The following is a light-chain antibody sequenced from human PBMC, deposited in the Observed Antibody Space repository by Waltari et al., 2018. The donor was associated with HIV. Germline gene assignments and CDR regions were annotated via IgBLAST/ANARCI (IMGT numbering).Light chain of an antibody. CDR1: SSDIGTYNL. CDR3: CSYAGTSSLWV. CDR2: EVS. V-gene: IGLV2-23*02. Sequence: QSALTQSASVSGSLGQSITISCTGTSSDIGTYNLVSWYQHHPGKAPKLMILEVSKRPSGVSTRFSGSKSGNTASLTISALQAEDEADYYCCSYAGTSSLWVFGGGTQLTVV. J-gene: IGLJ3*02.